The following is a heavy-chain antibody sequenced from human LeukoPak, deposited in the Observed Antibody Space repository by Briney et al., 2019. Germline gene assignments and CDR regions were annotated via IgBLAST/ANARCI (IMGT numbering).Heavy chain of an antibody. J-gene: IGHJ4*02. V-gene: IGHV4-34*01. CDR1: GGSFSGYY. CDR3: ARGQGDY. Sequence: SETLSLTCAVYGGSFSGYYWSWIRQPPGKGLEWIGEINHSGSTNYNPSLKSRVTISVDTSKNQFSLKLSSVTAADTAVYYCARGQGDYWGQGTLVTVSS. CDR2: INHSGST.